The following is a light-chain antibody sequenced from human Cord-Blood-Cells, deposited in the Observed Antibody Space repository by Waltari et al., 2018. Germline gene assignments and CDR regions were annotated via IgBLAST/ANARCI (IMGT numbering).Light chain of an antibody. Sequence: QSALTQPASVSGSPGQSITISCTGTSSDVGGYNYLSWYQQHPGKAPKLMIYDVSNRPSGVSDRVSGSKSGNTASLTISGLQAEDEADYYCSSYTSSSTVVFGGGTKLTVL. CDR3: SSYTSSSTVV. J-gene: IGLJ2*01. CDR2: DVS. V-gene: IGLV2-14*01. CDR1: SSDVGGYNY.